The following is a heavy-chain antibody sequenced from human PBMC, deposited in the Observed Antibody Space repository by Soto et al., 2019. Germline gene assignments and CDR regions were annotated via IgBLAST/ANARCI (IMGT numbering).Heavy chain of an antibody. CDR3: AXGPGSSDWRFSYYYMGV. J-gene: IGHJ6*02. D-gene: IGHD6-19*01. CDR2: XNPHSGDT. CDR1: FTSYD. V-gene: IGHV1-8*01. Sequence: QVQLVQSGAEVKKPGASVKVSCTFTSYDINWVRQAAGXXXXXXXXXNPHSGDTRFAQKFQGRVTMTRDTSKFTADMEXSNLXSEXTAVYXGAXGPGSSDWRFSYYYMGVWDQGTTVTVSS.